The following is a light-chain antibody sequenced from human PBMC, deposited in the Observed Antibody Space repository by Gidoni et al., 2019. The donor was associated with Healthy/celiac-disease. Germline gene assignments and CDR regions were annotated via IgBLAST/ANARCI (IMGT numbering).Light chain of an antibody. Sequence: QSALTQPASVSGSPGQQITISCTGTSSDVGGYHYGSWYQQHQGKAPKLMIYEVSNRPSGVSNRFSGSQSGTTASLTISGLQAVHEADYCCSSYTSSSSHVVFGGGTPLPVL. CDR3: SSYTSSSSHVV. J-gene: IGLJ2*01. CDR2: EVS. CDR1: SSDVGGYHY. V-gene: IGLV2-14*01.